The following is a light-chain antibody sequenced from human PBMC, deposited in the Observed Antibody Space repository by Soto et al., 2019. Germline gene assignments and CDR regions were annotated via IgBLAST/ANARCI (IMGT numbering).Light chain of an antibody. J-gene: IGLJ1*01. CDR2: EVS. CDR3: SSYTTSSTYV. V-gene: IGLV2-18*02. CDR1: SSDVGSYNR. Sequence: QGALTQPPSLNGAPGESVPISCTGNSSDVGSYNRVSWYQQPPGTAPNLMIYEVSNRPSGVPDRFPGSKSGNTASLTISGLQAEDEADYYCSSYTTSSTYVFGTGTKVTVL.